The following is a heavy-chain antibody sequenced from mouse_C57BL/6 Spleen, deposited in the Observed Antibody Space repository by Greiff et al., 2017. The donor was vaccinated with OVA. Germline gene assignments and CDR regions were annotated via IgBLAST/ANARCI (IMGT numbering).Heavy chain of an antibody. CDR2: IYPGSGST. V-gene: IGHV1-55*01. Sequence: QVQLQQPGAELVKPGASVKMSCKASGYTFTSYWITWVKQRPGQGLEWIGDIYPGSGSTNYNEKFKSKATLTVDTSSSTAYMQLSSLTSEDSAVYYCAISGAIYGNYRDWYFDVWGTGTTVTVSS. CDR3: AISGAIYGNYRDWYFDV. D-gene: IGHD2-1*01. CDR1: GYTFTSYW. J-gene: IGHJ1*03.